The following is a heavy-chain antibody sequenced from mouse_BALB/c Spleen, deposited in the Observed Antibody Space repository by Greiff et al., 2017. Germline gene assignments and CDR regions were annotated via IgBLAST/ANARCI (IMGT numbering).Heavy chain of an antibody. CDR2: ISSGSSTI. V-gene: IGHV5-17*02. J-gene: IGHJ4*01. Sequence: DVQLVESGGGLVQPGGSRKLSCAASGFTFSSFGMHWVRQAPEKGLEWVAYISSGSSTIYYADTVKGRFTISRDNPKNTLFLQMTSLRSEDTAMYYCARSYGVYYAMDYWGQGTSVTVSS. CDR3: ARSYGVYYAMDY. D-gene: IGHD1-2*01. CDR1: GFTFSSFG.